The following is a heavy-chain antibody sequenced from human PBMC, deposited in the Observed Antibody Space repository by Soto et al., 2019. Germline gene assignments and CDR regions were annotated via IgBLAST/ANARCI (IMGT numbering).Heavy chain of an antibody. CDR1: GFTFTSSA. Sequence: SVKVSCKASGFTFTSSAMQWVRQARGQRLEWIGWIVVGSGNTNYAQKFQERVTITRDNAKNSLYLHMNSLRAEDTAIYYCASARDYYFDYWGQGTLVTVSS. CDR2: IVVGSGNT. D-gene: IGHD3-10*01. J-gene: IGHJ4*02. CDR3: ASARDYYFDY. V-gene: IGHV1-58*02.